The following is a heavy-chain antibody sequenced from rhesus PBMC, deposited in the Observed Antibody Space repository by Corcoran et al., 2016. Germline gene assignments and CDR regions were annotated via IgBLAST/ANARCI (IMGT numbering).Heavy chain of an antibody. D-gene: IGHD2-33*01. J-gene: IGHJ4*01. CDR1: GGSFSSYW. V-gene: IGHV4-160*01. CDR2: IYGSRWST. Sequence: QVQLQESGPGLVKPSETLSLTCAVSGGSFSSYWWGWIRQPPGKGVEWVGSIYGSRWSTQYNPSLKSRATSSRDTSKNQFSLKLSSVTAADTAVYYCARGIHCSDSGCSLPWGQGVLVTVSS. CDR3: ARGIHCSDSGCSLP.